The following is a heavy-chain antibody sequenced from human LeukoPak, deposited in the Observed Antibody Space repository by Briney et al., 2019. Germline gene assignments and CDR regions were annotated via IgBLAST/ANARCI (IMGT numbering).Heavy chain of an antibody. Sequence: GRSLRLSCAASGFTFTAYLIHWVRQAPGKGLEWVAVMSSDGNEMFYADSVKGRFTISRDNSKNTLYLQMNSLRAEDTSVYYCVREGEYYLEHSASFVFWAQETLVSV. CDR3: VREGEYYLEHSASFVF. CDR1: GFTFTAYL. D-gene: IGHD2/OR15-2a*01. CDR2: MSSDGNEM. V-gene: IGHV3-30-3*01. J-gene: IGHJ4*02.